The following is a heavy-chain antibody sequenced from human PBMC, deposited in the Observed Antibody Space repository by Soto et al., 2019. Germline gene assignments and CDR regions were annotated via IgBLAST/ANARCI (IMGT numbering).Heavy chain of an antibody. J-gene: IGHJ6*02. CDR1: GFTFSSYA. D-gene: IGHD2-15*01. CDR2: ISGSGGST. V-gene: IGHV3-23*01. CDR3: AKTGGYCSGGSCNYYYGMDV. Sequence: EVQLLESGGGLVQPGGSLRLSCAASGFTFSSYAMSWVRQAPGKGLEWVSAISGSGGSTYYADSVKGRFTISGDNSKNTLYLQMNSLRAEDTAAYYCAKTGGYCSGGSCNYYYGMDVWGQGTTVTVSS.